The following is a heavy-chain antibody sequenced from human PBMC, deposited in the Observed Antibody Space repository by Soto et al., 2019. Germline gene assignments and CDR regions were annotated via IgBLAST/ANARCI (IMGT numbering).Heavy chain of an antibody. CDR3: AKHYYDSSGYPTVYWYFDL. Sequence: SLRLSCAASGFTFSSYAMSWVRQAPGKGLEWVSAISGSGGSTYYADSVKGRFTISRDNSKNTLYLQMNSLRAEDTAVYYCAKHYYDSSGYPTVYWYFDLWGRGTLVTVSS. CDR1: GFTFSSYA. CDR2: ISGSGGST. J-gene: IGHJ2*01. D-gene: IGHD3-22*01. V-gene: IGHV3-23*01.